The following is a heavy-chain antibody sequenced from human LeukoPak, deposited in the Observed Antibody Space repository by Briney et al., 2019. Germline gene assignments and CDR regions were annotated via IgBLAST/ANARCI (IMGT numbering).Heavy chain of an antibody. Sequence: QPGGSLRLSCAASGFTFSSYGMHWVRQAPGKGLGWVAFIRYDGSNKYYADSVKGRFTISRDNSKNTLYLQMNSLRAEDTAVYYCAKGGESYGSGSYSPDYWGQGTLVTVSS. V-gene: IGHV3-30*02. CDR3: AKGGESYGSGSYSPDY. CDR2: IRYDGSNK. J-gene: IGHJ4*02. D-gene: IGHD3-10*01. CDR1: GFTFSSYG.